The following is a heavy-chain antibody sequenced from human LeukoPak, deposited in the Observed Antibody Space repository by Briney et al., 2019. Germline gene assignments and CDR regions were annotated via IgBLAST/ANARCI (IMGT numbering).Heavy chain of an antibody. D-gene: IGHD3-16*01. CDR2: LYTSGNT. J-gene: IGHJ4*02. CDR1: GGSISDYY. CDR3: ARYDPGAFDY. Sequence: PSETLSLTCSVSGGSISDYYWNWIRQPAGKGLEWIGRLYTSGNTDYNPSLKSRVTLSRDTSKNQFSLKLNSVTAADTAVYYCARYDPGAFDYWGQGTLVTVSS. V-gene: IGHV4-4*07.